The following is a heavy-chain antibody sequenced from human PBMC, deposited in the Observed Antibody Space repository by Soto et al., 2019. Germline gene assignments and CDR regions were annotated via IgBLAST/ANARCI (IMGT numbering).Heavy chain of an antibody. V-gene: IGHV4-39*01. CDR2: IYYSGST. CDR1: GVSISSTSYC. Sequence: SDTLSLTCTVAGVSISSTSYCWGWTRQSPGKGLEWIGSIYYSGSTYYNPSLKSRVTISVDTSKDQFFLRLSSVTAADTAVYYCARQDYYDSSGYYPSNFDYWGQGTLVTVSS. D-gene: IGHD3-22*01. CDR3: ARQDYYDSSGYYPSNFDY. J-gene: IGHJ4*02.